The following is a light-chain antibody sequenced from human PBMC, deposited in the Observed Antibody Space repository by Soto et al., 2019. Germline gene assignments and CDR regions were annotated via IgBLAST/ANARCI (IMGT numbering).Light chain of an antibody. CDR1: SGSIASSF. Sequence: NFMLTQPHSVSESPGKTVTISCTRNSGSIASSFVQCYQQRPGSAPTTVIYEDKQRPSGVPDRFSGSIDSSSNSASLTISGLTTEDAADYYCQSSETNLVVFGGGTKLTVL. CDR2: EDK. V-gene: IGLV6-57*04. CDR3: QSSETNLVV. J-gene: IGLJ2*01.